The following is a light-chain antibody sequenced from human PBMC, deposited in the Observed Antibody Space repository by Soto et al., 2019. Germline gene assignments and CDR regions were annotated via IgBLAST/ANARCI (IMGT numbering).Light chain of an antibody. CDR3: SSYGGSNNVV. V-gene: IGLV2-8*01. CDR1: SSDVGGYNY. J-gene: IGLJ2*01. CDR2: DVS. Sequence: QSVLTQPASVSGSPGQSITISCTGTSSDVGGYNYVSWYQQHPGKAPKLMIYDVSKRPSGVPDRFSGSKSGNTASLTVSGLQAEDEADYFCSSYGGSNNVVFGGGTKLTVL.